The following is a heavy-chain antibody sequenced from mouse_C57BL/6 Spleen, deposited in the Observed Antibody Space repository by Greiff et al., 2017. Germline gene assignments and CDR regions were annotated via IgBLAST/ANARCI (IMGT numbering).Heavy chain of an antibody. CDR2: FHPYNDDN. D-gene: IGHD2-4*01. Sequence: QVQLQQSGAELVKPGASVKMSCKASGYTFTTYPIEWMKQNHGKSLEWIGNFHPYNDDNKYNEKFKGKATLTVEKSSSTVYLELSLLTSDDSAFYYCARKDYDGAWFAYWGQGTLVTVSA. CDR3: ARKDYDGAWFAY. V-gene: IGHV1-47*01. CDR1: GYTFTTYP. J-gene: IGHJ3*01.